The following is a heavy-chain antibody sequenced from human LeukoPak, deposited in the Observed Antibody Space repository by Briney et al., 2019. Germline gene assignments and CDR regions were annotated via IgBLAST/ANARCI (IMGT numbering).Heavy chain of an antibody. CDR2: IIPILGIA. Sequence: SVKVSCKASGGTFSSYTISGVRQAPGQGLEWMGRIIPILGIANYAQKFQGRVTITADKSTSTAYVELSSLRSEDTAVYYCARAMGMGVVPAAILLDYWGQGTLVTVSS. V-gene: IGHV1-69*02. J-gene: IGHJ4*02. CDR1: GGTFSSYT. CDR3: ARAMGMGVVPAAILLDY. D-gene: IGHD2-2*02.